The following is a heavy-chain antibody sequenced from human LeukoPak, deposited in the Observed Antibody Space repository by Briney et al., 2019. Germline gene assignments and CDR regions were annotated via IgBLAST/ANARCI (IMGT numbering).Heavy chain of an antibody. Sequence: GGSPRLSCTASGFTFGDYAMSWVRQAPGKGLEWVGFIRSKAYGGTTEYAASVKGRFTISRDDSKSIAYLQMNSLKTEDTAVYYCTRVGGLRFLEWLYDYWGQGTLVTVSS. V-gene: IGHV3-49*04. CDR2: IRSKAYGGTT. D-gene: IGHD3-3*01. CDR3: TRVGGLRFLEWLYDY. J-gene: IGHJ4*02. CDR1: GFTFGDYA.